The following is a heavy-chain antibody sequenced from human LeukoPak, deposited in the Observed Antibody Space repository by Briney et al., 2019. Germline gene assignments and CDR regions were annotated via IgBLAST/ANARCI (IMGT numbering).Heavy chain of an antibody. CDR1: GFTFSDYA. J-gene: IGHJ4*02. V-gene: IGHV3-23*01. CDR2: ISDTGRRT. D-gene: IGHD3-16*02. Sequence: PAGGSLRLSCAASGFTFSDYAMTWVRQAAGKGLEWVSGISDTGRRTYYTDSVKGRFTISRDDSKKAVYLEMSTLRVEDTAIYFCGRHDSFIPFWGQGTLVTVSS. CDR3: GRHDSFIPF.